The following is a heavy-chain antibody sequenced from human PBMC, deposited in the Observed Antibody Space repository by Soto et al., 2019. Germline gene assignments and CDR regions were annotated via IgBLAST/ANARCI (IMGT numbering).Heavy chain of an antibody. J-gene: IGHJ6*02. CDR1: GYSFTSYW. CDR3: ARGPLYSSSSTYGMDV. V-gene: IGHV5-51*01. D-gene: IGHD6-6*01. CDR2: IYPGDSDT. Sequence: GESLNLSCNGSGYSFTSYWIGWVRQMPGKGLEWMGIIYPGDSDTRYSPSFQGQVTISADKSISTAYLQWSSLKASDTAMYYCARGPLYSSSSTYGMDVWGQGTTVTVSS.